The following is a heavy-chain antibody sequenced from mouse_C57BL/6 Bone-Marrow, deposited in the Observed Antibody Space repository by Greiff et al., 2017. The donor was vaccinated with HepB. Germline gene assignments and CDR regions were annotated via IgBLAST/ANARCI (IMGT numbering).Heavy chain of an antibody. D-gene: IGHD2-1*01. CDR2: IDPDNGDT. V-gene: IGHV14-4*01. CDR3: TEGWYWYFDV. J-gene: IGHJ1*03. CDR1: GFNVRDDY. Sequence: VQLKQSGAELVRPVSAVKLSCVASGFNVRDDYMHWVKQRPEQGLEWIGWIDPDNGDTEYASKFQGKATITADTSSNTAYLQLSSLTSEDTAVYYCTEGWYWYFDVWGTETTVTVSS.